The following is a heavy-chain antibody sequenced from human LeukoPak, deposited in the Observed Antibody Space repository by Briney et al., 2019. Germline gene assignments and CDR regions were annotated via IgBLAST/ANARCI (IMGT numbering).Heavy chain of an antibody. CDR3: LIFPGR. D-gene: IGHD3-3*01. CDR1: GFSVINAW. V-gene: IGHV3-15*05. Sequence: PGGSLRLSCAASGFSVINAWMSWVRQAPGQGLEWVGRIKSRADGGTTGYAAPVEGRFSISRDDSENTLYLQMNSLQIDDTALYHCLIFPGRWGQGTLVTVSS. J-gene: IGHJ4*02. CDR2: IKSRADGGTT.